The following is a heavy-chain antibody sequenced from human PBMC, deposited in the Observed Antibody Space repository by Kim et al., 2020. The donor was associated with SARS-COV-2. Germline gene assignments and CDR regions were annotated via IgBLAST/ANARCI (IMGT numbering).Heavy chain of an antibody. Sequence: ASVKVSCKVSGYTLTELSMHWVRQAPGKGLEWMGGFDPEDGETIYAQKFQGRVTMTEDTSTDTAYMELSSLRSEDTAVYYCATDPLIFGVVQPHYWGQGTLVTVSS. V-gene: IGHV1-24*01. CDR2: FDPEDGET. J-gene: IGHJ4*02. CDR3: ATDPLIFGVVQPHY. CDR1: GYTLTELS. D-gene: IGHD3-3*02.